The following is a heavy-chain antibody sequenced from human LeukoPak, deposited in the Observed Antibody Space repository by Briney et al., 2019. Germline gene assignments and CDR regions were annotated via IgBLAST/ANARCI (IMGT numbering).Heavy chain of an antibody. D-gene: IGHD5-18*01. CDR3: AKDRAPKGSPWIQLSI. V-gene: IGHV1-18*01. J-gene: IGHJ4*02. CDR1: GYTFTSYG. Sequence: ASVKVSCKASGYTFTSYGISWVRQAPGQGLEWMGWISAYNGNTNYAQKLQGRVTMTTDTSTSTAYMELRSLRSDDTAVYYCAKDRAPKGSPWIQLSIWGQGTLVTVSS. CDR2: ISAYNGNT.